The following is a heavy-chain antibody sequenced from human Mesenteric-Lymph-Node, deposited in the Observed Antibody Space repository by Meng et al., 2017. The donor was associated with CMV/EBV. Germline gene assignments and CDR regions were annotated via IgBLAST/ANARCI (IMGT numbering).Heavy chain of an antibody. CDR1: GFTVNSNY. Sequence: CAASGFTVNSNYMSWVRQAPGKGLEWVSVVYSGGSTYYSDSVKGRFTISRDNSKNTLFLQMSSLRAEDTAVYYCARDRVGFLGLFDYWGQGTLVTVSS. CDR3: ARDRVGFLGLFDY. V-gene: IGHV3-53*01. D-gene: IGHD3-3*01. J-gene: IGHJ4*02. CDR2: VYSGGST.